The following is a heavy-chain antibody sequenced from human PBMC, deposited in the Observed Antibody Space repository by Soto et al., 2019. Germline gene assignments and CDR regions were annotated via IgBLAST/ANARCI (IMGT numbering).Heavy chain of an antibody. CDR3: ARRVGSSWSYSDN. Sequence: GESLKISCRGSGYSFNSYWIAWVRQMPGKGLEWMGIIFPSGSDTRYSPSFRGQVTISADRSINTAYLQWNSLKASDSAIYYCARRVGSSWSYSDNWGQGTLVTVSS. CDR1: GYSFNSYW. J-gene: IGHJ4*02. V-gene: IGHV5-51*01. D-gene: IGHD3-10*01. CDR2: IFPSGSDT.